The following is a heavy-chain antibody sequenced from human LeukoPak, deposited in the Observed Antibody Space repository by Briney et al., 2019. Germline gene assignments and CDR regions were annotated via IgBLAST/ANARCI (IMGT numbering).Heavy chain of an antibody. CDR1: GFTFSSHG. J-gene: IGHJ4*02. V-gene: IGHV3-23*01. CDR2: ISGSGGGT. Sequence: PGGFLRLSCAASGFTFSSHGMSWVRQAPGKGLEWVSGISGSGGGTFYADSVRGRFTISRDNSKNTVFLQMNSLRAEDTAVYYCAKSATTVTSNFEYWGQGTLVTVSS. D-gene: IGHD4-17*01. CDR3: AKSATTVTSNFEY.